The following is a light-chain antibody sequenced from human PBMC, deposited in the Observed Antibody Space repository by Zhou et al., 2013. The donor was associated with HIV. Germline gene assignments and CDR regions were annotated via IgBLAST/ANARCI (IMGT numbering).Light chain of an antibody. CDR3: QQYSSAPPT. J-gene: IGKJ1*01. CDR1: QSVSTAY. Sequence: EIVLTQSPGTLSLSPGERVTLSCRASQSVSTAYLAWYQHKPGQAPRLLIFGTSSRTSGVPDRFSGSGSGADFTLTISRLEPEDFAVYYCQQYSSAPPTFGQGTKVQVK. V-gene: IGKV3-20*01. CDR2: GTS.